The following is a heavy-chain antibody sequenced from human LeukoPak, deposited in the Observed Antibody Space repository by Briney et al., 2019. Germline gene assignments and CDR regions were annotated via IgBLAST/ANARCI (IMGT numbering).Heavy chain of an antibody. CDR3: AREVGIRGHFDY. CDR2: LNPSGGNT. CDR1: GGTFSSYA. J-gene: IGHJ4*02. Sequence: ASVKVSCTASGGTFSSYAISWVRQAPGQGLEWMGILNPSGGNTGYAQKFQGRVTMTRDTSTSTVYMELSSLRSEDTAVYYCAREVGIRGHFDYWGRGTPVTVSS. V-gene: IGHV1-46*01. D-gene: IGHD1-26*01.